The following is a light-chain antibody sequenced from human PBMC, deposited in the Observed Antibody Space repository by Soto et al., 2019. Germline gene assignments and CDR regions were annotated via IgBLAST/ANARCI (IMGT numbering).Light chain of an antibody. J-gene: IGLJ1*01. CDR2: ETS. V-gene: IGLV2-23*01. CDR3: FSFTSTNTHV. CDR1: SSDFGSYKF. Sequence: ALTQPASVSGSPGQSVTISCTGTSSDFGSYKFVSWYQHHPGKVPKVIIYETSKRPSGVSDRFSGSKSGNTASLTISGLQAEDEADYYCFSFTSTNTHVFGSGTKVTVL.